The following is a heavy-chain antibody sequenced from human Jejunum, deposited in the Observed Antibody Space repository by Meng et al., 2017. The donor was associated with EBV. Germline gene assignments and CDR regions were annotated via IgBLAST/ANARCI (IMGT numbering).Heavy chain of an antibody. CDR2: IYGGDDK. D-gene: IGHD3-22*01. CDR3: AHRVRDTVNFDY. CDR1: GYYLSTSVVG. V-gene: IGHV2-5*02. J-gene: IGHJ4*02. Sequence: QIDLKDPGPTLLKPTPTLPLICTFSGYYLSTSVVGVGWIRQPPEKALEWLALIYGGDDKHYSPSLKSRLTITMDTSKNQVVLTMIDMDPVDTATYYCAHRVRDTVNFDYWGQGTLVTVSS.